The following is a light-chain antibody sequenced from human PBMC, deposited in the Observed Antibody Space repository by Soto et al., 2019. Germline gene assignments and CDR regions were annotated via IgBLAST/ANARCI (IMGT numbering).Light chain of an antibody. J-gene: IGLJ3*02. CDR1: SSNIGSHF. CDR3: AVWDQSLTGWV. Sequence: VLTQPPSASGTPGQSLTISCSGSSSNIGSHFVYWYQHLPGTAPKLLIFRDGQRPSGVPARFFGSKSGTSASLAITGLRSEDEADYYCAVWDQSLTGWVFGGGTKVTVL. V-gene: IGLV1-47*01. CDR2: RDG.